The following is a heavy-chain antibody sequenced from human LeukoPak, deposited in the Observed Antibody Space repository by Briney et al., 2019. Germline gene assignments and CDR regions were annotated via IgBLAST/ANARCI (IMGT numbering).Heavy chain of an antibody. Sequence: GRSLRLSCAASGFTFDDYAMHWVRQAPGKGLEWVSGISWNSGSIGYADSVKGRFTISRDNAKNSLYLQMNSLRAEDTALYYCAKALIVGATTGFDYWGRGTLVTVSS. CDR1: GFTFDDYA. V-gene: IGHV3-9*01. J-gene: IGHJ4*02. CDR3: AKALIVGATTGFDY. D-gene: IGHD1-26*01. CDR2: ISWNSGSI.